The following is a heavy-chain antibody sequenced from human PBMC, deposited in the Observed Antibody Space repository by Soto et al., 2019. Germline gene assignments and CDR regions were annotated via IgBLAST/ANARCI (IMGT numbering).Heavy chain of an antibody. CDR3: ARDSYYYDSSGYLGGDY. CDR2: INPYNGNT. J-gene: IGHJ4*02. CDR1: GYTFTTYG. D-gene: IGHD3-22*01. V-gene: IGHV1-18*01. Sequence: QVQLVQSGAEVKKPGASVKVSCKASGYTFTTYGVSWVRQAPRQGLEWMGWINPYNGNTNYAQKVQDRVTMTTDTSTSTAYMELRSLRSDDTAVYYCARDSYYYDSSGYLGGDYWGQGTLVTVSS.